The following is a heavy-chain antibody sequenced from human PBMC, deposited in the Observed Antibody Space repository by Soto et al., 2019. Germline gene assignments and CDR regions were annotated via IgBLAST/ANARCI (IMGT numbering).Heavy chain of an antibody. Sequence: EVQLVESGGGLVQPGGSLRLSCAASGFTFSSYSMNWVRQAPGKGLEWVSYISSSSSTIYYADSEKGRITISRDNAKNSLYLQMNSLSAEDTAVYYCDRGTLNFDSWGQGTLVTVSS. CDR2: ISSSSSTI. V-gene: IGHV3-48*01. CDR3: DRGTLNFDS. J-gene: IGHJ4*02. CDR1: GFTFSSYS.